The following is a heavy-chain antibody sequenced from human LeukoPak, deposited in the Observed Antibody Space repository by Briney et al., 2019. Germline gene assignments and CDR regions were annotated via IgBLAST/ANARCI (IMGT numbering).Heavy chain of an antibody. CDR1: GFTLSSYA. Sequence: PGRSLRLSCAASGFTLSSYAMHWVRQAPGKGLEWVAVISYDGSNKYYADSVKGRFTISRDNSKYTLYLQMNSLRAEDTAVYYCAREEEVVFDYWGQGTLVTVSS. V-gene: IGHV3-30*04. D-gene: IGHD2-15*01. CDR2: ISYDGSNK. J-gene: IGHJ4*02. CDR3: AREEEVVFDY.